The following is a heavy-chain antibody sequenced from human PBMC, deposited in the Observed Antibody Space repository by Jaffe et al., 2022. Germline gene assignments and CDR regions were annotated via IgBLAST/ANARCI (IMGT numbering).Heavy chain of an antibody. CDR3: ARVGGGYCSGGSCYYFDY. Sequence: QVQLQESGPGLVKPSETLSLTCAVSGYSISSGYYWGWIRQPPGKGLEWIGSIYHSGSTYYNPSLKSRVTISVDTSKNQFSLKLSSVTAADTAVYYCARVGGGYCSGGSCYYFDYWGQGTLVTVSS. J-gene: IGHJ4*02. D-gene: IGHD2-15*01. CDR1: GYSISSGYY. CDR2: IYHSGST. V-gene: IGHV4-38-2*01.